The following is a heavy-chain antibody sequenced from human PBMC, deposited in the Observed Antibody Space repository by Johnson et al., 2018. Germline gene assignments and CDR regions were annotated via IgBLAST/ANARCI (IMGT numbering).Heavy chain of an antibody. CDR3: AKSKAVEACSFEY. J-gene: IGHJ4*02. D-gene: IGHD2-21*01. CDR2: ISGSGGST. CDR1: GFTFSTYV. V-gene: IGHV3-23*04. Sequence: VQLVESGGGLVQPGGSLRLSCAASGFTFSTYVMSWVRQAPGKGLEWVSSISGSGGSTYNADSVKGRFTISRDNSKNTLYRQMNSLRAEDTAVYYCAKSKAVEACSFEYWGQGTLVTVSS.